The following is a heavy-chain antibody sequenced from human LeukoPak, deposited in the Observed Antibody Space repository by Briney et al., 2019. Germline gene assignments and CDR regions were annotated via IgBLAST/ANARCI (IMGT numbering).Heavy chain of an antibody. CDR1: GFTFSSYW. V-gene: IGHV3-21*01. CDR2: ISSSSSYI. Sequence: GGSLRLSCAASGFTFSSYWMHWVRQAPGKGLVWVSSISSSSSYIYYADSVKGRFTISRDNAKNSLYLQMNSLRAEDTAVYYCARDRAVAGPYDYWGQGTLVTVSS. J-gene: IGHJ4*02. CDR3: ARDRAVAGPYDY. D-gene: IGHD6-19*01.